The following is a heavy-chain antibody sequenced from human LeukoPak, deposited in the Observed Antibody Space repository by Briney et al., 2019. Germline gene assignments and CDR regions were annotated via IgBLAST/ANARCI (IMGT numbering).Heavy chain of an antibody. V-gene: IGHV3-53*01. CDR1: GFTVSSNY. Sequence: GGSLRLSCAASGFTVSSNYMSWVRQAPGKGLEWVSVIYSGGSTYYADSVKGRFTISRDNSKNTLYLQMNTLRAEDTAVYYCAKEGGCSGGTCYLDYWGQGTLVTVSS. CDR3: AKEGGCSGGTCYLDY. CDR2: IYSGGST. D-gene: IGHD2-15*01. J-gene: IGHJ4*02.